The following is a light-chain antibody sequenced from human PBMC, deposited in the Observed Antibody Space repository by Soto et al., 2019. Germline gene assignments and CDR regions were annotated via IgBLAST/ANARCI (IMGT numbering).Light chain of an antibody. CDR3: ETWDSDTHTV. J-gene: IGLJ3*02. CDR2: LEGSGSY. V-gene: IGLV4-60*02. Sequence: QPVLTQSSSASASLGSSVKLTCTLSSGHSSYIIAWHQQQPGKAPRYLMKLEGSGSYNKGSGVPDRVSGSSAWADRYGTISNLRFEDEADYYCETWDSDTHTVFGGGTKLTVL. CDR1: SGHSSYI.